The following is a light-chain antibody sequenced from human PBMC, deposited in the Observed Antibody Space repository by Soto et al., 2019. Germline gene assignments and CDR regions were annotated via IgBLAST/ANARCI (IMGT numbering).Light chain of an antibody. V-gene: IGKV3-11*01. Sequence: EIVLTQSPATLSLSPGERATLSCRASQSVSSYLAWYQQKPGQAPRLLIYDSSNMSTGIPARFSGSGSGTDFTLTISCLEPEDFADYYCQQRSNWPPYTFGQGTKLEIK. J-gene: IGKJ2*01. CDR2: DSS. CDR1: QSVSSY. CDR3: QQRSNWPPYT.